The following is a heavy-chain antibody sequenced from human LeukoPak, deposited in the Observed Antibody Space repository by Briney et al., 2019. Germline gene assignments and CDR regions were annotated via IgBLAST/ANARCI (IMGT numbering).Heavy chain of an antibody. Sequence: NSGGSLRLSCAAPGFTFSSYSMNWVRQAPGKGLEWVSSISSSSSYIYYADSVKGRFTISRDNAKNSLYLQMNSLRAEDTAVYYCARSPLRFLEWLPKDYWGQGTLVTVSS. CDR3: ARSPLRFLEWLPKDY. J-gene: IGHJ4*02. CDR2: ISSSSSYI. CDR1: GFTFSSYS. V-gene: IGHV3-21*01. D-gene: IGHD3-3*01.